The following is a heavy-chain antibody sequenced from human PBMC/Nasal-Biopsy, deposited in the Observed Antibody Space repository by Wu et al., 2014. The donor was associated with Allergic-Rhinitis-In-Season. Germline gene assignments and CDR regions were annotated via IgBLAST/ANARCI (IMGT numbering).Heavy chain of an antibody. V-gene: IGHV4-61*02. CDR3: ARGDRWLRTRRYGMDV. Sequence: TLSLTCTVSGGSISSGSYYWSWIRQPAGKGLEWIGRIYTSGSTNYNPSLKSRVTISVDTSKNQFSLKLSSVTAADTAVYYCARGDRWLRTRRYGMDVWGQGTTVTVSS. D-gene: IGHD5-24*01. CDR1: GGSISSGSYY. J-gene: IGHJ6*02. CDR2: IYTSGST.